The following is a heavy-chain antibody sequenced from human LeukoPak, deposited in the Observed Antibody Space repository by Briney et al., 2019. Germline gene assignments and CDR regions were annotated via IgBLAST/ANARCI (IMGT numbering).Heavy chain of an antibody. Sequence: GGSLRLSCAASGFTFSSYGMHWVRQAPGKGLEWVAFIRYDGSNKYYADSVKGRFTISRDNSKNTLYLQMNSLRAEDTAVYYCAKAQTYDILTGYPSSPFDYWGQGTLVTVSS. CDR3: AKAQTYDILTGYPSSPFDY. V-gene: IGHV3-30*02. CDR2: IRYDGSNK. D-gene: IGHD3-9*01. J-gene: IGHJ4*02. CDR1: GFTFSSYG.